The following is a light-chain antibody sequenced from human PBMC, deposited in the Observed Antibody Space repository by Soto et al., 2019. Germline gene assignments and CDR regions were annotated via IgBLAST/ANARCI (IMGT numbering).Light chain of an antibody. Sequence: QSALTQPASVSGSPGQSITISCTGTRSDIDDSDYVSWYQQHPGKAPKLIIYEVIHRPSGGSNRFSGSKSGNTGSLTISGLQAEDESEYYCSSYTKGDTLVFGSGTKLTVL. J-gene: IGLJ1*01. CDR1: RSDIDDSDY. CDR2: EVI. V-gene: IGLV2-14*01. CDR3: SSYTKGDTLV.